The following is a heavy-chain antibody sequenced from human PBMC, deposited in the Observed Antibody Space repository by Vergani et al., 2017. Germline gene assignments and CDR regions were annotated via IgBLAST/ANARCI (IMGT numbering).Heavy chain of an antibody. V-gene: IGHV3-21*01. CDR3: ARAVYSGGRFDY. CDR2: ISSSSSYI. CDR1: GFTFSSYS. J-gene: IGHJ4*02. D-gene: IGHD1-26*01. Sequence: EVQLVESGGGLVKPGGSLRLSCAASGFTFSSYSMNWVRQAPGKGLEWVSSISSSSSYIYYADSVKGRFTISRDNAKNSLYLQMNSLRAEDTAVYYCARAVYSGGRFDYWGQGTLVTVSS.